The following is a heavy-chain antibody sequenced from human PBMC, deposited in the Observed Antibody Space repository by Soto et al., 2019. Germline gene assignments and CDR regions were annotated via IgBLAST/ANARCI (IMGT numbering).Heavy chain of an antibody. CDR1: SGSISSGNW. CDR2: IYYTGAT. CDR3: ARVFSSGSGWMYYFDF. J-gene: IGHJ4*02. D-gene: IGHD6-25*01. Sequence: QVQLQESGPGLVESSGTLSLTCEVSSGSISSGNWWSWVRQPPGKGLEWIGEIYYTGATNYNPSLKNRVTMTIDKSKAQFSLNRRSATAADTAVYYCARVFSSGSGWMYYFDFWGQGILVSVSS. V-gene: IGHV4-4*02.